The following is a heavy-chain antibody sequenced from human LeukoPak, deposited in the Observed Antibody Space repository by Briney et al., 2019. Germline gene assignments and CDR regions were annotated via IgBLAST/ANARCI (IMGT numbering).Heavy chain of an antibody. J-gene: IGHJ4*02. V-gene: IGHV1-69*04. CDR2: IIPILGIA. CDR1: GGTFSSYA. CDR3: ATDAQKKRDFSTELTN. Sequence: ASVKVSCKASGGTFSSYAISWVRQAPGQGLEWMGRIIPILGIANYAQKFQGRVTITADKSTSTAYMELRSLRSDDTAVYYCATDAQKKRDFSTELTNWGQGTLVTVSS. D-gene: IGHD3/OR15-3a*01.